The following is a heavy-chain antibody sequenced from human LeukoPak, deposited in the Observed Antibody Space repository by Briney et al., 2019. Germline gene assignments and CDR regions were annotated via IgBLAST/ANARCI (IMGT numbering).Heavy chain of an antibody. J-gene: IGHJ4*02. CDR1: GFTFSNYA. D-gene: IGHD3-10*01. V-gene: IGHV3-23*01. CDR2: ISGSGGTT. CDR3: ARDQFGPMVRGVGFDY. Sequence: PGGSLRLSCAASGFTFSNYAMSWVRQAPGKGLEWVSVISGSGGTTYYADSVKGRFTISRDNSKKMLHLQMNSLRAEDTAVYYCARDQFGPMVRGVGFDYWGQGTLVTVSS.